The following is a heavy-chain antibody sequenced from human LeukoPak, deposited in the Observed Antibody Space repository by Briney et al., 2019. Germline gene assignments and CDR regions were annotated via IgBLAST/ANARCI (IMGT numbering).Heavy chain of an antibody. CDR1: GFTFSSYG. CDR3: AKLFGAFDY. J-gene: IGHJ4*02. CDR2: ISGSGGST. Sequence: GGTLRLSCAASGFTFSSYGMSWVRQAPGKGLEWVSAISGSGGSTYYADSVKGRFTISRDNSQNTLYLQMNSLRAEDTALYYCAKLFGAFDYWGQGTLVTVSS. D-gene: IGHD3-10*01. V-gene: IGHV3-23*01.